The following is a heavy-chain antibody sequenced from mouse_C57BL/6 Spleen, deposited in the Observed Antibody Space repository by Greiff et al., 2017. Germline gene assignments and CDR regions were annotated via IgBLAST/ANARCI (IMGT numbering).Heavy chain of an antibody. Sequence: EVQVVESGGGLVKPGGSLKLSCAASGFTFSDYGMHWVRQAPEKGLEWVAYISGGSSTIYYTDTVKGRFTISRGNAKNTLFLQMTGLRSEDTAMFYCARGGRGLHVGVRGSGTTVTVAS. CDR3: ARGGRGLHVGV. V-gene: IGHV5-17*01. D-gene: IGHD3-3*01. J-gene: IGHJ1*01. CDR1: GFTFSDYG. CDR2: ISGGSSTI.